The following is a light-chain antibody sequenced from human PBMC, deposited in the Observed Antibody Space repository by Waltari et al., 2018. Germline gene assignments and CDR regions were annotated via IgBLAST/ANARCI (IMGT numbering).Light chain of an antibody. CDR2: EVT. CDR3: ASFAGSNNL. CDR1: STDIGVYNY. J-gene: IGLJ2*01. V-gene: IGLV2-8*01. Sequence: QSALTQPPSASGSPGQSVTISCTATSTDIGVYNYVSWYQHHPGKAPNLLIYEVTERPSGVPDRFSGSKSGNTASLTVSGLQGEDEADYYCASFAGSNNLFGGGTKLTVL.